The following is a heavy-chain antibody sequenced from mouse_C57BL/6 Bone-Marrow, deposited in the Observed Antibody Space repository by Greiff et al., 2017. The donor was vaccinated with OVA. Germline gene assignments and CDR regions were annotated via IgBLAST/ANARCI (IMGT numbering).Heavy chain of an antibody. Sequence: VKLMESGAELARPGASVKLSCKASGYTFTSYGISWVKQRTGQGLEWIGEIYPRSGNTYYNEKFKGKATLTADKSSSTAYMELRSLTSEDSAVYFCARTAQVPYYFDYWGQGTTLTVSS. CDR1: GYTFTSYG. D-gene: IGHD3-2*02. CDR2: IYPRSGNT. CDR3: ARTAQVPYYFDY. V-gene: IGHV1-81*01. J-gene: IGHJ2*01.